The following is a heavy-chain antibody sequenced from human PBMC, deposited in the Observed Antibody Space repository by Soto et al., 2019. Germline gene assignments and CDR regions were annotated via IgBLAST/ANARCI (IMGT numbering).Heavy chain of an antibody. CDR1: GYTFTYRY. V-gene: IGHV1-45*02. J-gene: IGHJ2*01. CDR2: ITPFNGNT. Sequence: QMQLVQSGAEVKKTGSSVKVSCKASGYTFTYRYLHWVRQAPGQALEWMGWITPFNGNTNYAQKFQDRVTITREGSMSTAYMELSSLRSEDTAMYYCARSPRSTGWYFDLWGRGTLVTVSS. CDR3: ARSPRSTGWYFDL.